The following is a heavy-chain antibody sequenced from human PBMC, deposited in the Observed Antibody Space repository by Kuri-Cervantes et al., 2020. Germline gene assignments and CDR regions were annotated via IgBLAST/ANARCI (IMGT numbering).Heavy chain of an antibody. Sequence: GESLKISCTASGFNFRDFGMHWVRQAPGKGLEWVAVILYDGSDEYYADSVKGRFTISRDDSKNTVSLHMNSLRVEDTAVYYCAKDGAHSKTFTTFRKLTYNVFFHGLDVWGPGTTVTVSS. J-gene: IGHJ6*02. D-gene: IGHD2/OR15-2a*01. CDR3: AKDGAHSKTFTTFRKLTYNVFFHGLDV. V-gene: IGHV3-30*18. CDR1: GFNFRDFG. CDR2: ILYDGSDE.